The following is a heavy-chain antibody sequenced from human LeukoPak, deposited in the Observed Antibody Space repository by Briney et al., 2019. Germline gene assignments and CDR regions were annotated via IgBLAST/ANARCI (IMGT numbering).Heavy chain of an antibody. D-gene: IGHD6-25*01. CDR3: ARARIAAGAAFDY. V-gene: IGHV4-59*01. J-gene: IGHJ4*02. Sequence: SETLSLTCTVSGGSISSYYWSWIRQPPGKGLEWIGHIYYSGSTNYNPSLKSPVTISVDPSKNQSSLKLSSVTAADTAVYYCARARIAAGAAFDYWGQGTRVTVSS. CDR2: IYYSGST. CDR1: GGSISSYY.